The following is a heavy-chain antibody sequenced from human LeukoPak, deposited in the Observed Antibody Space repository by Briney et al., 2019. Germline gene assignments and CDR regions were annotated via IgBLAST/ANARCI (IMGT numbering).Heavy chain of an antibody. J-gene: IGHJ6*03. Sequence: ASVKVSCKASGYTFTSYYMHWVRQAPGQGLEWMGIINPSGGSTSYAQKFQGRVTMTRDMSTSTVYMELSSLRSEDTAVYYCARDPKTRFKRHYYYYMDVWGKGTTVTVSS. CDR3: ARDPKTRFKRHYYYYMDV. CDR1: GYTFTSYY. CDR2: INPSGGST. D-gene: IGHD4-11*01. V-gene: IGHV1-46*01.